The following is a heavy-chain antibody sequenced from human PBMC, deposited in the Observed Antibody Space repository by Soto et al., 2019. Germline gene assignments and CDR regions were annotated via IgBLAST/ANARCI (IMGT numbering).Heavy chain of an antibody. D-gene: IGHD3-3*01. CDR3: ARDQYDFCSGYSTGYYYGMDV. J-gene: IGHJ6*02. CDR1: GGSISSGGYY. V-gene: IGHV4-31*03. Sequence: QVQLQESGPGLVKPSQTLSLTCTVSGGSISSGGYYWSWIRQHPGKGLEWIGYIYYSGSTYYNPSLKSRVTISVDTSTNQFSLKLSSVTAADTAVYYCARDQYDFCSGYSTGYYYGMDVWGQGTTVTVSS. CDR2: IYYSGST.